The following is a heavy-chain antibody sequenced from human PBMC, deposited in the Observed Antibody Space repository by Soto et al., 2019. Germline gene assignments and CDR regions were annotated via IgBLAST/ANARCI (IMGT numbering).Heavy chain of an antibody. CDR1: GFTFSACA. Sequence: QVQLVESGGGVVQPGRSQGLSCAASGFTFSACAMHWVRQSPGKGLEWVAVISSDGSNYYYEDSVKGRFTISRDNSKNTLYLQMDSLRAEDTAVYYCAKEVGTAMTAINNWHFDLWGRGTLVTVSS. CDR3: AKEVGTAMTAINNWHFDL. J-gene: IGHJ2*01. V-gene: IGHV3-30*18. D-gene: IGHD2-21*02. CDR2: ISSDGSNY.